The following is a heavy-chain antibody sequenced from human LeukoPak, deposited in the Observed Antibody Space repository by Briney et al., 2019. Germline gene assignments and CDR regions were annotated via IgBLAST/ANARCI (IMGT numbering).Heavy chain of an antibody. CDR3: ARATSGQRRDGYNYYYYYYMDV. J-gene: IGHJ6*03. CDR2: IYYSGTT. D-gene: IGHD5-24*01. CDR1: GGSISSYY. V-gene: IGHV4-59*01. Sequence: PSETLSLTCTVSGGSISSYYWSWIRQPPGKGLECIGYIYYSGTTNYNPSLRSRVTISVDTSKNQFSLKLSSVTAADTAVYYCARATSGQRRDGYNYYYYYYMDVWGKGTTVTVSS.